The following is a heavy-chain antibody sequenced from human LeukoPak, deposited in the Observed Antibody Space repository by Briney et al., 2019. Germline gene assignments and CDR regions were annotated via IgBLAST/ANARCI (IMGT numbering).Heavy chain of an antibody. Sequence: GSLRLSCAASGFTVSSSYMYWVRQAPGKGLEWVSFIHRDEKTYYGDSVKGRFTMSRDNSKNTLYLQMNSLGADDTAVYYCAREVISSPSYFDYWGQGILVTVSS. CDR3: AREVISSPSYFDY. J-gene: IGHJ4*02. V-gene: IGHV3-53*01. CDR2: IHRDEKT. CDR1: GFTVSSSY. D-gene: IGHD3-10*01.